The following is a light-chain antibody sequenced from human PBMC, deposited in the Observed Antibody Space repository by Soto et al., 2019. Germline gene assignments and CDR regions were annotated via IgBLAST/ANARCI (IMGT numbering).Light chain of an antibody. J-gene: IGLJ2*01. Sequence: QSVLAQPPSASGSPGQSVTISCTGTSSDVGAYNYVSCYQQHPGKAPKLVIYEVTERPSGVPERFSGSKSGSTASLTVSGLQAEDEALYYCASCAGNNNFVLFGGGTKVTVL. V-gene: IGLV2-8*01. CDR3: ASCAGNNNFVL. CDR1: SSDVGAYNY. CDR2: EVT.